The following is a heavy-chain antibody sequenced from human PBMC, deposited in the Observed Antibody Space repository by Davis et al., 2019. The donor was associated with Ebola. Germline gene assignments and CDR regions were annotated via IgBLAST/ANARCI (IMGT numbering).Heavy chain of an antibody. V-gene: IGHV4-59*01. J-gene: IGHJ6*02. CDR1: GGSISSYY. CDR3: ARVGYSSGDYGMDV. CDR2: IYYSWST. Sequence: MPSETLSLTCTVSGGSISSYYWSWIRQPPGKGLEWIGYIYYSWSTNYNPSLKSRVTISVDTSKNQFSLKLSSVTAADTAVYYCARVGYSSGDYGMDVWGQGTTVTVSS. D-gene: IGHD6-19*01.